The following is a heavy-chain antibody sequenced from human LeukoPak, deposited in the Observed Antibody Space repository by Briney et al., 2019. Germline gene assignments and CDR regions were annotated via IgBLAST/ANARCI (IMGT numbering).Heavy chain of an antibody. Sequence: PGGSLRLSCAASGFNFDDYGMSWVRQAPGKGLEWVSGINWYGGSTGYADSVKGRFTISRDNAKNSLYLQMNSLRAEDTALYYCAAYYDSSGYYLWWGQGTLVTVSS. D-gene: IGHD3-22*01. CDR1: GFNFDDYG. J-gene: IGHJ4*02. CDR2: INWYGGST. CDR3: AAYYDSSGYYLW. V-gene: IGHV3-20*04.